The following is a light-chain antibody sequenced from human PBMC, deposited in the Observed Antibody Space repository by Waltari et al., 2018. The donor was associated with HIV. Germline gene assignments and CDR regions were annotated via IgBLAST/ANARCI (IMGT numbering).Light chain of an antibody. CDR2: AAS. V-gene: IGKV1-39*01. CDR3: QQSFSSPVT. CDR1: QNIDNY. J-gene: IGKJ4*02. Sequence: DIQMTQSPSSLSASVGDTVTITCRASQNIDNYLNWYQQMPGKAPKSLIYAASFLQTGVASRFSGGGSGTDFTLTISSLQPEDFATYYCQQSFSSPVTFGGGTKVEI.